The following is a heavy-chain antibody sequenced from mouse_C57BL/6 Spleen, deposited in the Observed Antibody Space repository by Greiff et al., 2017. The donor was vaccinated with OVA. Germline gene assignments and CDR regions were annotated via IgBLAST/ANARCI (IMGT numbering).Heavy chain of an antibody. D-gene: IGHD1-1*01. Sequence: VHLVESGAELAKPGASVKLSCKASGYTFTSYWMHWVKQRPGQGLEWIGYINPSSGYPKYNQKFKDKATLTADKSSRTAYLQLSSLTYEDSAVYYCARRATVALDYWGQGTTLTVSS. CDR3: ARRATVALDY. CDR1: GYTFTSYW. CDR2: INPSSGYP. V-gene: IGHV1-7*01. J-gene: IGHJ2*01.